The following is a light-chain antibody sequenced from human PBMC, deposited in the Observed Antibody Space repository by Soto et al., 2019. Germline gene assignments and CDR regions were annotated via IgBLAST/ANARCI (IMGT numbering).Light chain of an antibody. Sequence: QPVLTQPASVSGSPGQSITISCTGTSSDVGGYNYVSWYQQHPGKAPKLMIYDVSTRPSGVSNRFSGSKSGNTASLTISGLQAEDEADYYCSSYTGSSTYVVFGGGTKLTVL. CDR3: SSYTGSSTYVV. J-gene: IGLJ2*01. V-gene: IGLV2-14*01. CDR2: DVS. CDR1: SSDVGGYNY.